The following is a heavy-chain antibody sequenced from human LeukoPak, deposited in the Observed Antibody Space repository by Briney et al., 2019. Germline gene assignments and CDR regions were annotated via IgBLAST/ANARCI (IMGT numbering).Heavy chain of an antibody. CDR2: IIPIFGTA. CDR1: GCTFSSYA. V-gene: IGHV1-69*13. Sequence: SVKVSCKASGCTFSSYAISWVRQAPGQGLEWMGGIIPIFGTAKYAQKFQGRVTITADESTSTAYMELGSLRSEDTAVYYCARAESIAARFDYWGQGTLVTVSS. CDR3: ARAESIAARFDY. J-gene: IGHJ4*02. D-gene: IGHD6-6*01.